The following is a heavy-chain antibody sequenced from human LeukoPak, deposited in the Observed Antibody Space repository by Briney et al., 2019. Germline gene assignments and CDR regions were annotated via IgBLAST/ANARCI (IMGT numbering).Heavy chain of an antibody. D-gene: IGHD1-26*01. CDR2: VDPEDGET. CDR3: ATVLRGSYWYYFDY. CDR1: GYTFTDYY. J-gene: IGHJ4*02. Sequence: ASVKISCKVSGYTFTDYYMHWVQQAPGKGLEWMGLVDPEDGETIYAEKFQGRVTITADTPTDTAYMELSSLRSEDTAVYYCATVLRGSYWYYFDYWGQGTLVTVSS. V-gene: IGHV1-69-2*01.